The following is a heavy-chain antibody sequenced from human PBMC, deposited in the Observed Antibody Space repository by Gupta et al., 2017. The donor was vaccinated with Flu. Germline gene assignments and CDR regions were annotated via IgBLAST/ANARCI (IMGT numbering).Heavy chain of an antibody. D-gene: IGHD2-21*01. Sequence: GGGLVQPGASLRLSCTVSGFDFSRYERSWVRQGPGRGLEWVEFIRRSAVTYYTDPVRGRFTISRDNANNLLYLQMSSLRAEDTAVYYCARGDWDNWGQGTQVTVSS. CDR2: IRRSAVT. V-gene: IGHV3-48*03. CDR1: GFDFSRYE. CDR3: ARGDWDN. J-gene: IGHJ4*02.